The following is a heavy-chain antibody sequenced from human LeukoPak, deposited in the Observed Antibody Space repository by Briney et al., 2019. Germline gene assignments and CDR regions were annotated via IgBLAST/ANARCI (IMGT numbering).Heavy chain of an antibody. CDR1: GGSISSYY. CDR2: IYTSGST. D-gene: IGHD6-13*01. CDR3: ARGLTSWYLSHFDY. J-gene: IGHJ4*02. Sequence: SETLSLTCTVSGGSISSYYWSWIRQPAGKGLEWIGRIYTSGSTNYNPSLKSRVTMSVDTSKNQFSLKLSSVTAADTAVYYCARGLTSWYLSHFDYWGQGTLVTVSS. V-gene: IGHV4-4*07.